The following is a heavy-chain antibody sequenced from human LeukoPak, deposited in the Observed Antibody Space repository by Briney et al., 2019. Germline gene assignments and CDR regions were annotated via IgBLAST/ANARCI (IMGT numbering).Heavy chain of an antibody. CDR3: AREFEYRTSGAGY. CDR1: GFTFSSYS. D-gene: IGHD6-6*01. CDR2: MSINRCLK. J-gene: IGHJ4*02. V-gene: IGHV3-21*01. Sequence: PGGSLRLSCAASGFTFSSYSMNWVRQAPGKGLEWVSSMSINRCLKYHADSVKGRFTISRDNAKNSLYLQMNSLRAEDTAGYYCAREFEYRTSGAGYWGQGTLVTVSS.